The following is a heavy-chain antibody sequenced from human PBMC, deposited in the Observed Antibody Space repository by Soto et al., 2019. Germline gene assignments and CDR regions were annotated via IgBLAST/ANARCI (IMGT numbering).Heavy chain of an antibody. D-gene: IGHD1-26*01. V-gene: IGHV3-23*01. J-gene: IGHJ4*02. Sequence: WGSLRLSCAASGFTFSSYVMSWVRQAPGKGLEWVSGISGSGGTTYYADSVEGRFTISRDNSKDTLYLQMNSLRAEDTAVYYCAKEADSGSHSLIDYWGQGTLVTVSS. CDR1: GFTFSSYV. CDR2: ISGSGGTT. CDR3: AKEADSGSHSLIDY.